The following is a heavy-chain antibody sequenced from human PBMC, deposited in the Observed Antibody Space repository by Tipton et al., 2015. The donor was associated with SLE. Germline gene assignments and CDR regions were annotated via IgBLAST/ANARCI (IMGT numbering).Heavy chain of an antibody. Sequence: TLSLTCTVSGGSISSYDWSWIRQPAGKGLEWIGRINNSGNTNYNPSLKSRVTISVDTSKNQLSLKMTSVPAADTAVYYCASLSSSWAFDIWGQGTMVTVSS. V-gene: IGHV4-4*07. J-gene: IGHJ3*02. D-gene: IGHD6-13*01. CDR1: GGSISSYD. CDR2: INNSGNT. CDR3: ASLSSSWAFDI.